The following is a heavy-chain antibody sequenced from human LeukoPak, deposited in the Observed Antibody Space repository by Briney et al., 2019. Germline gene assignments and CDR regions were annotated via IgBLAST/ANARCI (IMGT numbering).Heavy chain of an antibody. CDR1: GFTFSSYG. Sequence: SGGSLRLSCAASGFTFSSYGMHWVRQAPGKGLEWVAFLRYDGSNKYYADSVKGRFTISRDNSKKTLYLQMNSLRTEDAAMYYCAKGVTIFGVVIMGYFDYWGQGTLVSVSS. CDR2: LRYDGSNK. CDR3: AKGVTIFGVVIMGYFDY. J-gene: IGHJ4*02. D-gene: IGHD3-3*01. V-gene: IGHV3-30*02.